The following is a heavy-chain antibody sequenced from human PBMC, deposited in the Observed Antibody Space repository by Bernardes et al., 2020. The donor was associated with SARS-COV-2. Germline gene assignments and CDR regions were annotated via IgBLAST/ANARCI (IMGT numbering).Heavy chain of an antibody. V-gene: IGHV4-59*11. J-gene: IGHJ4*02. D-gene: IGHD3-16*01. CDR1: GASISNQY. Sequence: SETLSLTRTVSGASISNQYWTWIRQPPGKGLEWIGYIYNSGNIKYNPSLKSRVTISADTSKNQFSLKLTSVTAADTAVYYCAARQGGTYYFDFWGQGTLVPVSS. CDR2: IYNSGNI. CDR3: AARQGGTYYFDF.